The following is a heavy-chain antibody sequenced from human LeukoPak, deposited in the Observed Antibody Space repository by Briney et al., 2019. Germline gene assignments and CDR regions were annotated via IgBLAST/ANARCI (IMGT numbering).Heavy chain of an antibody. CDR3: AKEDHDSSSWPFDY. V-gene: IGHV3-33*06. J-gene: IGHJ4*02. D-gene: IGHD6-13*01. Sequence: GGSLRLSXAASGFTFSSYGMHWVRQAPGKGLEWVAVIWYDGSNKYYADSVKGRFTISRDNSKNTLYLQMNSLRAEDTAVYYCAKEDHDSSSWPFDYWGQGTLVTVSS. CDR2: IWYDGSNK. CDR1: GFTFSSYG.